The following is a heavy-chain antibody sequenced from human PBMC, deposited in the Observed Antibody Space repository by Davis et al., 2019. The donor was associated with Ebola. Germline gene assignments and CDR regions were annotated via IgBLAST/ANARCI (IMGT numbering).Heavy chain of an antibody. CDR2: ISAYNGNT. Sequence: ASVKVSCKASGYTFTSYGISWVRQAPGQGLEWMGWISAYNGNTNYAQKFQGRVTITADESTSTAYMELSSLRSEDTAVYYCARDLPWWGGIAVAGPLEWWFDPWGQGTLVTVSS. V-gene: IGHV1-18*04. J-gene: IGHJ5*02. CDR3: ARDLPWWGGIAVAGPLEWWFDP. D-gene: IGHD6-19*01. CDR1: GYTFTSYG.